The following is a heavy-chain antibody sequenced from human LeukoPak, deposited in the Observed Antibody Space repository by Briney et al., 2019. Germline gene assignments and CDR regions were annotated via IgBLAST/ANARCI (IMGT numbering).Heavy chain of an antibody. Sequence: GGSLRLSCAASGFTFDDYGMSWVRQAPGKGLEWVSGINWNGGSTGYADSVKGRFTISSDNAKNSLYLQMNSLRAEDTALYYCAIEGCSSTSYTRDCAFDIWGQGTMVTVSS. D-gene: IGHD2-2*01. J-gene: IGHJ3*02. CDR1: GFTFDDYG. CDR2: INWNGGST. CDR3: AIEGCSSTSYTRDCAFDI. V-gene: IGHV3-20*04.